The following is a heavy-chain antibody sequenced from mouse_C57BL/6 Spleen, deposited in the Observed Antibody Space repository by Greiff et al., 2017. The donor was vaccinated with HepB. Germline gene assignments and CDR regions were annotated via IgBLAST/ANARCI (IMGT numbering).Heavy chain of an antibody. Sequence: VQLQQSGGGLVKPGGSLKLSCAASGFTFSSYAMSWVRQTPEKRLEWVATISDGGSYTYYPDNVKGRFTISRDNAKNNLYLQMSHLKSEDTAMYYCARDHGSSYDYAMDYWGQGTSVTVSS. J-gene: IGHJ4*01. D-gene: IGHD1-1*01. CDR1: GFTFSSYA. V-gene: IGHV5-4*01. CDR3: ARDHGSSYDYAMDY. CDR2: ISDGGSYT.